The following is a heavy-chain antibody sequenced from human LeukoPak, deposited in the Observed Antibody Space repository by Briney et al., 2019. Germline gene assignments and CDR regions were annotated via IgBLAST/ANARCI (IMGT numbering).Heavy chain of an antibody. Sequence: ASVKVSCKASGYTFTGYYMHWVRQAPGQGLEWMGWINPNSGGANYAQKFQGRVTMTRDPSISTAYMELSRLRSDDTAVYYCARVRVLRDFDWLLPFDYWGQGTLVTVSS. D-gene: IGHD3-9*01. CDR2: INPNSGGA. J-gene: IGHJ4*02. CDR3: ARVRVLRDFDWLLPFDY. V-gene: IGHV1-2*02. CDR1: GYTFTGYY.